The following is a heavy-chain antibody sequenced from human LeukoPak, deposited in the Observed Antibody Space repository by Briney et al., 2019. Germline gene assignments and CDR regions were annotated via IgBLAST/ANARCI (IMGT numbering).Heavy chain of an antibody. Sequence: ASVKVSCKVSGNTLTELSMHWVRQPPGKGLDWMGGFVPEDGETIYAQKFQGRVTMTEDTSTDTAYMELSSLRSEDTAVYYCATSYYYGSGSYDAFDIWGQGTMVTVSS. CDR3: ATSYYYGSGSYDAFDI. J-gene: IGHJ3*02. D-gene: IGHD3-10*01. CDR1: GNTLTELS. CDR2: FVPEDGET. V-gene: IGHV1-24*01.